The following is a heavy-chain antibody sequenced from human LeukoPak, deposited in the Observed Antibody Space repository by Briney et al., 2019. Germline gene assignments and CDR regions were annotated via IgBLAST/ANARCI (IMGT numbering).Heavy chain of an antibody. Sequence: QPGGSLRLSCGASGFTFSTYTMNWVRQAPGKGLEWVSSISGTSSTIHYAEPVKGRFTISRDNAKNSLFLQMNSLRDEDTAVYYCARARGFDWWGQGTLVTVSS. CDR2: ISGTSSTI. V-gene: IGHV3-48*02. CDR1: GFTFSTYT. J-gene: IGHJ4*02. CDR3: ARARGFDW.